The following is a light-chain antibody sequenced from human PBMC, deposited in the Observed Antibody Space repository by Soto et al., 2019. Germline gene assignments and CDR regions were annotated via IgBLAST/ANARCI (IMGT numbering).Light chain of an antibody. CDR2: DVS. CDR3: CSYAGSYTYV. Sequence: QSALTQPRSVSGFPVQSVTISCTGTSIDVGGYNYVSWYQQHPGKAPKLMVYDVSKRPSGVPDRFSGPKSGNTSSLTISGLQSEDEADYYCCSYAGSYTYVFGTGTKLTVL. CDR1: SIDVGGYNY. V-gene: IGLV2-11*01. J-gene: IGLJ1*01.